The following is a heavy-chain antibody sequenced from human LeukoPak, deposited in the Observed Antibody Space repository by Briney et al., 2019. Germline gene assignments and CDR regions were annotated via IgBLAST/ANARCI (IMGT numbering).Heavy chain of an antibody. CDR3: ARSHCGGDCYSSRWQVFYGYYYYYMDV. V-gene: IGHV4-34*01. Sequence: SETLSLSCAVYGGSFRGFYLTWIRQSPGKGLEWIGEINHSGHSSYNPSLKNRITISVDMSKNQVSLNMKSVTAADTALYFCARSHCGGDCYSSRWQVFYGYYYYYMDVWGKGTPVTVSS. J-gene: IGHJ6*03. CDR1: GGSFRGFY. CDR2: INHSGHS. D-gene: IGHD2-21*02.